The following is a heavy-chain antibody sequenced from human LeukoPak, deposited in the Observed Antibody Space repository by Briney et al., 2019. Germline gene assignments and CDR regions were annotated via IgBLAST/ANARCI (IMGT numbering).Heavy chain of an antibody. V-gene: IGHV4-61*01. CDR3: ARGEGYAFDI. Sequence: SETLSLTCTVSGGSVSSGSYYWSWIRQPPGKGLEWIGYIYYSGSTNYNPSLKSRVTISVDTSKNQFSLKLSSVTAADTAVYYCARGEGYAFDIWGQGTMVTVSS. CDR2: IYYSGST. J-gene: IGHJ3*02. CDR1: GGSVSSGSYY.